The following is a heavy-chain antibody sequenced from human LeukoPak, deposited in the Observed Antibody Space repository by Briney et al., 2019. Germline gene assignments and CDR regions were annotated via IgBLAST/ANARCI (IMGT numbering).Heavy chain of an antibody. V-gene: IGHV3-74*01. J-gene: IGHJ4*02. CDR2: INSDGSST. Sequence: GGSLRLSCAASGFTFSSCWMHWVRQAPGKGLVWVSRINSDGSSTSYADSVKGRFTISRDNAKNTLYLQMNSLRAEDTAVYYCAKDGSVGATIDYWGQGTLVTVSS. CDR1: GFTFSSCW. CDR3: AKDGSVGATIDY. D-gene: IGHD1-26*01.